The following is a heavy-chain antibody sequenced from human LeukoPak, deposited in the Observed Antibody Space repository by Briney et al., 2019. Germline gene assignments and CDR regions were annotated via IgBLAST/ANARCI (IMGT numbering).Heavy chain of an antibody. J-gene: IGHJ4*02. CDR2: ISYDGNNK. Sequence: GRSLRLSCAASGFTFSSCAMHWVRQAPGKGLEWVAVISYDGNNKYYADSVKGRFTISRDNAKNSLYLQMNSLRAEDTALYYCAKDIGARYSSGWYDYWGQGTLVTVSS. D-gene: IGHD6-19*01. CDR1: GFTFSSCA. CDR3: AKDIGARYSSGWYDY. V-gene: IGHV3-30-3*01.